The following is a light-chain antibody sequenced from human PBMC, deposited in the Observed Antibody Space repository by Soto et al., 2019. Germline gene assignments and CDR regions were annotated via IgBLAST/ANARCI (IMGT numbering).Light chain of an antibody. CDR1: QSVSSSY. Sequence: EIVLTQSPGTLSLSPGARATLSCRASQSVSSSYLAWYQQKPSQAPRLLIYGASSRATGIPDRFSGSGSGTDFTLTISRLEPDDFAVYYCQQYGNSPFFGGGTKVDI. V-gene: IGKV3-20*01. CDR2: GAS. J-gene: IGKJ4*01. CDR3: QQYGNSPF.